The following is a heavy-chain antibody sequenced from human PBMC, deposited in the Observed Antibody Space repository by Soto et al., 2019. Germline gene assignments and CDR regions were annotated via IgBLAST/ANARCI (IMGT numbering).Heavy chain of an antibody. CDR1: GGSFSGYY. D-gene: IGHD4-17*01. Sequence: PSETLSLTCAVYGGSFSGYYWSWIRQPPGKGLEWIGEINHSGSTNYNPSLKSRVTISVDTSKNQFSLELSSVTAADTAVYYCARGRAVHDYGDYEGNFDYWGQGTLVTVSS. CDR2: INHSGST. J-gene: IGHJ4*02. V-gene: IGHV4-34*01. CDR3: ARGRAVHDYGDYEGNFDY.